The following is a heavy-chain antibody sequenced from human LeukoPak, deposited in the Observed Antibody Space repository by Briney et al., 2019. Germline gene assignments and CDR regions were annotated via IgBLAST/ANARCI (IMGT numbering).Heavy chain of an antibody. CDR3: ARRAYYYGSGSYGMDV. Sequence: SETPSLTCAVYGGSFSGYYWSWIRQPPGKGLEWIGEINHSGSTNYNPSLKSRVTISVDTSKNQFSLKLSSVTAADTAVYYCARRAYYYGSGSYGMDVWGKGTTVTVSS. D-gene: IGHD3-10*01. CDR1: GGSFSGYY. CDR2: INHSGST. V-gene: IGHV4-34*01. J-gene: IGHJ6*04.